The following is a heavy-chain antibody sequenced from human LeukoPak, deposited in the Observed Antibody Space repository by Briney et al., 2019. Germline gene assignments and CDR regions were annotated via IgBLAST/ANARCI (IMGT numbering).Heavy chain of an antibody. J-gene: IGHJ6*03. V-gene: IGHV1-8*01. CDR1: GYTFTSYD. CDR3: ASWGMAAAENLNYYYYYMDV. Sequence: ASVKVSCKXSGYTFTSYDINWVRQATGQGLEWMGWMNPNSGNTGYAQKFQGRVTMTRNTSISTAYMELSSLRSEDTAVYYCASWGMAAAENLNYYYYYMDVWGKGTTVTVSS. CDR2: MNPNSGNT. D-gene: IGHD3-16*01.